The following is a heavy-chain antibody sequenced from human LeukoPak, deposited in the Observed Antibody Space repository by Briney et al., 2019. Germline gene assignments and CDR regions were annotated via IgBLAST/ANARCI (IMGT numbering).Heavy chain of an antibody. CDR1: GYSFTSYW. CDR3: ARRAYYYGSGSYFFDY. V-gene: IGHV5-51*01. CDR2: IYPGDSDT. D-gene: IGHD3-10*01. Sequence: GESLKISCKGSGYSFTSYWIGWVRQMPGKGLEWMGIIYPGDSDTRYSPSFQGQVTISADKSISTAYLQWSSLKASDTAMYYRARRAYYYGSGSYFFDYWGQGTLVTVS. J-gene: IGHJ4*02.